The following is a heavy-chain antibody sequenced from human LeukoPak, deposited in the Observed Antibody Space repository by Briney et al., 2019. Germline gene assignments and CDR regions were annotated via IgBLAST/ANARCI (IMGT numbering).Heavy chain of an antibody. CDR2: ISAYNGNT. J-gene: IGHJ4*02. Sequence: AAVKVSCKASGYTFSSHGIDWVRQAPGQGLEWMGWISAYNGNTNYAQKLQGRVTMTTDTSTTTAYMELRSMRSDDTAVYFCARHSSGWSLDYWGQGTLVRVSS. V-gene: IGHV1-18*01. D-gene: IGHD6-19*01. CDR1: GYTFSSHG. CDR3: ARHSSGWSLDY.